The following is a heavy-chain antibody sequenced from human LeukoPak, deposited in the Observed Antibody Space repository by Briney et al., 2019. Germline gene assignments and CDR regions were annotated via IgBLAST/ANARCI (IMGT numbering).Heavy chain of an antibody. J-gene: IGHJ4*02. V-gene: IGHV3-64*01. D-gene: IGHD3-10*01. CDR2: ISNNGGST. CDR1: GFTFSSYA. CDR3: ARGPDYYGSGSYYAPLDY. Sequence: GGSLRLSCAASGFTFSSYAMHWVRQAPGKGLEYVSAISNNGGSTFYANSVKGRFTISRDNSKNTLYLQMGSLRAEDMAVYYCARGPDYYGSGSYYAPLDYWGQGTLVTVSS.